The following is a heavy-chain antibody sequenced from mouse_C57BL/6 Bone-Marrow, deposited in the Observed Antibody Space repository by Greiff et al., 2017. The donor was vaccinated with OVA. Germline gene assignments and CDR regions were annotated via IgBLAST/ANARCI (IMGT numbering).Heavy chain of an antibody. V-gene: IGHV1-69*01. J-gene: IGHJ1*03. CDR2: IDPSDSYT. D-gene: IGHD2-5*01. CDR1: GYTFTSYW. Sequence: QVQLQQPGAELVMPGASVKLSCKASGYTFTSYWMHWVKQRPGQGLEWIGEIDPSDSYTNYNQKFKGKSTLTVDKSSSTAYMQLSSLTSEDSAVYYCASYYSNYDWYVDVWGTGTTVTVAS. CDR3: ASYYSNYDWYVDV.